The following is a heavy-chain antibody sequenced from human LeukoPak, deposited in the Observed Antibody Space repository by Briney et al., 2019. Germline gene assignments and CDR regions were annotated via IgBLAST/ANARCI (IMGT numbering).Heavy chain of an antibody. Sequence: PGGSVSLFCAACGFTLTIDWMNCVRQAPGEGVEWLANIKQDGSEKYYVDSVKGRFTISSDNAMDSLYLQMNSLRAEDTAVYYCAGRGEGHSSGWHASCYWGQGTLVTVSS. V-gene: IGHV3-7*01. CDR1: GFTLTIDW. CDR2: IKQDGSEK. CDR3: AGRGEGHSSGWHASCY. J-gene: IGHJ4*02. D-gene: IGHD6-19*01.